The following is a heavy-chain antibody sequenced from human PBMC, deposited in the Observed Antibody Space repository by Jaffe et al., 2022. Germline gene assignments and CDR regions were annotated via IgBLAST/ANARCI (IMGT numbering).Heavy chain of an antibody. D-gene: IGHD5-12*01. CDR3: AHQPGDSGYDSDYYYYMDV. J-gene: IGHJ6*03. CDR2: IYWNDDK. Sequence: QITLKESGPTLVKPTQTLTLTCTFSGFSLSTSGVGVGWIRQPPGKALEWLALIYWNDDKRYSPSLKSRLTITKDTSKNQVVLTMTNMDPVDTATYYCAHQPGDSGYDSDYYYYMDVWGKGTTVTVSS. V-gene: IGHV2-5*01. CDR1: GFSLSTSGVG.